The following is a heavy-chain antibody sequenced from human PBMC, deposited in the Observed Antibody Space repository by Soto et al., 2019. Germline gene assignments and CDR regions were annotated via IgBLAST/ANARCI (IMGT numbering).Heavy chain of an antibody. V-gene: IGHV2-5*02. CDR1: GFSLSTSGVG. D-gene: IGHD2-15*01. Sequence: QITLKESGPTLVKPTQTLTLTCTFSGFSLSTSGVGVGWIRQPPGKALEWLALIYWDDDKRYSPSLKSRLTITKDTSKNQGVLTRTNMDPVDTATYYCAHRPTSPGGNYFDYWGQGTLVTVSS. J-gene: IGHJ4*02. CDR3: AHRPTSPGGNYFDY. CDR2: IYWDDDK.